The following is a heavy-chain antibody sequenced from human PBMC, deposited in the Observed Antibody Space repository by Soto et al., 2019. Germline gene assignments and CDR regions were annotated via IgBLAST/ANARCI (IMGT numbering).Heavy chain of an antibody. J-gene: IGHJ4*02. D-gene: IGHD6-19*01. V-gene: IGHV3-23*01. CDR3: ARRSSGWYFDY. CDR1: GFTFSSYA. CDR2: ISGSGGST. Sequence: EVQLLESGGGLVQAGGSLRLSCAASGFTFSSYAMSWVRQAPGKGLEWVSAISGSGGSTYYADSVKGRFTISRDNSKNTLYLPMNSLRAEDTAVYYCARRSSGWYFDYWGQGTLVTVSS.